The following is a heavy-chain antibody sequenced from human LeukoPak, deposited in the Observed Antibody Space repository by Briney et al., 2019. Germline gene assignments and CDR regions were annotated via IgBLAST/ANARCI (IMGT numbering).Heavy chain of an antibody. Sequence: GGSLRLSCAASGFTFRSYSMSWVRQAPGKGLEWVSGISGSGATDYADSVKGRFTISRDNSKNTLFLQMNSLRAGDTAVYYCAKEGGMAVAGTIPFDYWGQGTLVTVSS. J-gene: IGHJ4*02. CDR1: GFTFRSYS. D-gene: IGHD6-19*01. V-gene: IGHV3-23*01. CDR3: AKEGGMAVAGTIPFDY. CDR2: ISGSGAT.